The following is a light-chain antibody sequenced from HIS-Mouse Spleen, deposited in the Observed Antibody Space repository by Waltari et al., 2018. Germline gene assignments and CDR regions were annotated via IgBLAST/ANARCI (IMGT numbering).Light chain of an antibody. J-gene: IGLJ2*01. Sequence: SYVLTQPPSVSVAPGQTARITRGGNNIGRKSVPWYQQKPGQAPVLVVYDDSDRPSGIPERFSGSNSGNTATLTISRVEAGDEVDYYCQVWDSSSDHVVFGGGTKLTVL. CDR3: QVWDSSSDHVV. V-gene: IGLV3-21*02. CDR1: NIGRKS. CDR2: DDS.